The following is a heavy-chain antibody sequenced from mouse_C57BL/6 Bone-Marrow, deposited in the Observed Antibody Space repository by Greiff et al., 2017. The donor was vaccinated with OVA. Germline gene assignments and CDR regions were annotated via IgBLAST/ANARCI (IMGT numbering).Heavy chain of an antibody. CDR1: GYTFTGYW. D-gene: IGHD2-2*01. V-gene: IGHV1-9*01. CDR3: AGEGGLKRRTGFAY. Sequence: QVQLQQSGAELMKPGASVKLSCTATGYTFTGYWIEWVKQRPGHGLEWIGEILPGSGSTNYNEKFKGKATFTADTSSNTAYMQLSSLTTEDSANDYYAGEGGLKRRTGFAYWGQGTLVTVSA. CDR2: ILPGSGST. J-gene: IGHJ3*01.